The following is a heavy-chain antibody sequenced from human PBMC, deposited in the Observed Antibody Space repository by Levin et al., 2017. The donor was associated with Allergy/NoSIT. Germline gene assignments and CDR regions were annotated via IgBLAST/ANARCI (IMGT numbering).Heavy chain of an antibody. J-gene: IGHJ6*03. CDR3: ARVLRFYYYYYMDV. Sequence: GESLKISCAASGFTFSSYGMHWVRQAPGKGLEWVAVIWDDGYKKYYADSVKGRFTIHRDNSKNTLYLQMNSLRAEDTAVYYCARVLRFYYYYYMDVWGKGTTVTVSS. D-gene: IGHD5-12*01. CDR1: GFTFSSYG. CDR2: IWDDGYKK. V-gene: IGHV3-33*01.